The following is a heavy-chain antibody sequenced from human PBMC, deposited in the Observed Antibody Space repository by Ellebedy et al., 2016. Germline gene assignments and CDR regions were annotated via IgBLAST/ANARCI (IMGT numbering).Heavy chain of an antibody. Sequence: AGSLRLSXVASEFTFENFFMSWVRQAPGGGLEWISTISGDGDTIVSADSVKGRFTISRDNFRNTLYLQMNNLRVDDTALYYCRQGHYFDQWGQGALVTVSS. CDR3: RQGHYFDQ. CDR1: EFTFENFF. CDR2: ISGDGDTI. J-gene: IGHJ4*02. V-gene: IGHV3-23*01.